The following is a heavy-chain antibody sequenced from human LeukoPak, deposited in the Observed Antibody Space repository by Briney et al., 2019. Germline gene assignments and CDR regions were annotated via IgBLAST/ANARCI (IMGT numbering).Heavy chain of an antibody. CDR2: ISSSGSTI. CDR1: GFTFSSYE. J-gene: IGHJ4*02. Sequence: GGSLRLSCAASGFTFSSYEMNWVRQAPGKGLEWVSYISSSGSTIYYADSVKGRFTISRDNAKNSLYLQMNSLRAEDTAVYYCAREGSVAGTAIFDYWGQGTLVTVSS. CDR3: AREGSVAGTAIFDY. D-gene: IGHD6-19*01. V-gene: IGHV3-48*03.